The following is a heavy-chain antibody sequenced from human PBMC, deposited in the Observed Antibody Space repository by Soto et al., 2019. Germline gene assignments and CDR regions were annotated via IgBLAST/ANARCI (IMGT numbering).Heavy chain of an antibody. J-gene: IGHJ5*02. D-gene: IGHD2-2*01. CDR3: AKAYRTYCSTTSCPLDP. CDR1: GFTFSSYA. CDR2: ISGSGGNT. Sequence: EVQLLESGGGSVQPGGSLRLSCAASGFTFSSYAMNWVRQAPGKGLEWVSGISGSGGNTYYADSVKGRFTISRDYSKNTLSLQMNSLRAEDTAVYYCAKAYRTYCSTTSCPLDPCGQGTLVTVSS. V-gene: IGHV3-23*01.